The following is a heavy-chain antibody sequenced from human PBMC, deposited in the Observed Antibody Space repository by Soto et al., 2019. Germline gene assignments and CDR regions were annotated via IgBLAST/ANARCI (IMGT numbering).Heavy chain of an antibody. V-gene: IGHV4-39*01. Sequence: SETLSLTCTVSGGSISSSSYYWGWIRQPPGKGLEWIGNIYYSGSTYYNPSLKSRVTISVDTSKNQFSLKLNSVTAADTAVYYCARAYCSSTNCQASRIDFDYWGQGTLVTSPQ. D-gene: IGHD2-2*01. J-gene: IGHJ4*02. CDR1: GGSISSSSYY. CDR3: ARAYCSSTNCQASRIDFDY. CDR2: IYYSGST.